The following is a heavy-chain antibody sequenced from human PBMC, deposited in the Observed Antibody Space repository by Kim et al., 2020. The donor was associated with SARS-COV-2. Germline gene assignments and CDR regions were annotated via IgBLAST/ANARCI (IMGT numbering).Heavy chain of an antibody. D-gene: IGHD5-18*01. J-gene: IGHJ4*02. Sequence: YAQKFQGRVTMTRDTSISTAYMELSRLRSDDTAVYYCARDLRGYSYGDSFWGQGTLVTVSS. V-gene: IGHV1-2*02. CDR3: ARDLRGYSYGDSF.